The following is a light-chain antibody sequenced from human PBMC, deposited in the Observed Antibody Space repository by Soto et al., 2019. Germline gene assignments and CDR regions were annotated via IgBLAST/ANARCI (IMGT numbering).Light chain of an antibody. CDR3: QQYNTWPPIT. CDR2: GAS. J-gene: IGKJ5*01. Sequence: EIVMTQSPATLSVSPGERVTLSFVASQSVRSNLAWYQQKPGQAPRLLIYGASTRATGLPARFSGSGSGTDFTLTISSLQSEDFAVYYCQQYNTWPPITFGQGTRLEIK. CDR1: QSVRSN. V-gene: IGKV3-15*01.